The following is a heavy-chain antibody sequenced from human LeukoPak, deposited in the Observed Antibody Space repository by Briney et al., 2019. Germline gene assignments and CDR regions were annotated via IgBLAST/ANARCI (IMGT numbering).Heavy chain of an antibody. V-gene: IGHV1-69*04. CDR2: IIPILGIA. D-gene: IGHD7-27*01. Sequence: SVKVSCKASGGTFSSYAISWVRQAPGQGLEWMGRIIPILGIANYAQKFQGRVTITADKSTSTAYMELSSLRSEDTAVYYCARGDAGHWGSDYFDYWGQGTLVTVSS. CDR3: ARGDAGHWGSDYFDY. J-gene: IGHJ4*02. CDR1: GGTFSSYA.